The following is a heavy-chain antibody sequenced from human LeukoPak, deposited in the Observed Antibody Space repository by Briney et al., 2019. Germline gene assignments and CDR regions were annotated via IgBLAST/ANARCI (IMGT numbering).Heavy chain of an antibody. CDR1: GGSVSFDY. D-gene: IGHD4-17*01. V-gene: IGHV4-59*02. Sequence: SETLSLTCTVSGGSVSFDYWSWIRQPPGKGLEWVGSIHHSGSSNYNSSPTSRVTVSLDTSKHQFSLRLSSVTVADTAVYYCTRENGDYAYDHWGQGTLVTVSS. J-gene: IGHJ4*02. CDR2: IHHSGSS. CDR3: TRENGDYAYDH.